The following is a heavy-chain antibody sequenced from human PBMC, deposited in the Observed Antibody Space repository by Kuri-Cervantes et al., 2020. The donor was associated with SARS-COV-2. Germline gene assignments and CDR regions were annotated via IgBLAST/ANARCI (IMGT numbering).Heavy chain of an antibody. Sequence: GESLKISCAASGFTFSSYGMHWVRQAPGKGLEWVAVISYDGSNKYYADSVKGRFTTSRDNSKNTLYLQMNSLRAEDTAVYYCTTEELHYYYYYMDVWGKGTTVTVSS. CDR1: GFTFSSYG. J-gene: IGHJ6*03. V-gene: IGHV3-30*03. CDR2: ISYDGSNK. CDR3: TTEELHYYYYYMDV. D-gene: IGHD1-7*01.